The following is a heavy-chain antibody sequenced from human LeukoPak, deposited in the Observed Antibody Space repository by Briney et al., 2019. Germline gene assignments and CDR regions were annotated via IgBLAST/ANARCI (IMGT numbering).Heavy chain of an antibody. D-gene: IGHD3-3*01. CDR3: AKSKAGITIFGVVGDY. CDR1: GFTFSNYW. CDR2: IKSDGSST. J-gene: IGHJ4*02. Sequence: GGSLRLSCAASGFTFSNYWMHWVRQAPGEALMWVSRIKSDGSSTTYADSVKGRFTISRDNSKNTLYLQMNSLRAEDTAVYYCAKSKAGITIFGVVGDYWGQGTLVTVSS. V-gene: IGHV3-74*01.